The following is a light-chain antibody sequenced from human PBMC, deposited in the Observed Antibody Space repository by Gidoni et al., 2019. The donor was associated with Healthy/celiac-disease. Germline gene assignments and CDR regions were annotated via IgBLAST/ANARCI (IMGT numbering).Light chain of an antibody. CDR1: QSVSSY. CDR3: QQRSNWSLT. Sequence: DIALTQSPATLSLSPGERATLSCRASQSVSSYLAWYQQKPGQAPRLLIYDASNRATGIPARFSGSGSGTDFTLTISSLEPEDFAVYYCQQRSNWSLTFGGGTKVEIK. J-gene: IGKJ4*01. V-gene: IGKV3-11*01. CDR2: DAS.